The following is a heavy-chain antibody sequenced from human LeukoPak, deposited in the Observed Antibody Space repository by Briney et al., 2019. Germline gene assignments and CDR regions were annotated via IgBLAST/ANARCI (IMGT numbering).Heavy chain of an antibody. V-gene: IGHV3-11*06. CDR3: ASYHHSRYVY. Sequence: GGSLRLSCAASGFTFSDYYMSWIRQAPGKGLEWVSYISSSSSYTNYADSVEGRFTISRDNAKNSLYLQMNSLRAEDTAVYYCASYHHSRYVYWGQGTLVTVSS. CDR2: ISSSSSYT. D-gene: IGHD1-14*01. J-gene: IGHJ4*02. CDR1: GFTFSDYY.